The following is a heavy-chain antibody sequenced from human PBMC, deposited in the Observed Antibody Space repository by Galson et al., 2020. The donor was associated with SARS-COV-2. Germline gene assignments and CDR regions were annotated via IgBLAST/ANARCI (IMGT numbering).Heavy chain of an antibody. J-gene: IGHJ4*02. Sequence: GESLKISCAASGFTFSSYGMHWVRQAPGKGLEWVAVISYDGSNKYYADSVKGRFTISRDNSKNTLYLQMNSLRAEDTAVYYCASSLLRYFDPLDYWGQGTLVTVSS. V-gene: IGHV3-30*03. CDR2: ISYDGSNK. CDR3: ASSLLRYFDPLDY. D-gene: IGHD3-9*01. CDR1: GFTFSSYG.